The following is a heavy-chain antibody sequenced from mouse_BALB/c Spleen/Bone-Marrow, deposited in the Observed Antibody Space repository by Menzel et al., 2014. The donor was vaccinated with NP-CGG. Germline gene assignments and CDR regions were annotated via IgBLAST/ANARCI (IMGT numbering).Heavy chain of an antibody. CDR1: GFSITSYG. Sequence: VQLQQSGPGLVAPSQSLSVTCTVSGFSITSYGVSWVRQPPGKGLEWLGVIWGDGSTNYHSALKSRLTNNKDNSKSQVFLKLNSLQTDDTATYYCVNGYDGYAMDYWGQGTSVTVSS. V-gene: IGHV2-3*01. CDR3: VNGYDGYAMDY. CDR2: IWGDGST. D-gene: IGHD2-2*01. J-gene: IGHJ4*01.